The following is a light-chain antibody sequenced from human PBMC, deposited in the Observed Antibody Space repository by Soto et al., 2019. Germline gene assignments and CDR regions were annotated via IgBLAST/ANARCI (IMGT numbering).Light chain of an antibody. V-gene: IGKV4-1*01. J-gene: IGKJ1*01. Sequence: DIVMTQSPDSLAVSLGERATINCKSSQSVLYSSNNKNYLAWYQQKPGQPPKLLIYWASTRESGVPDRFSGSGSGTAFTLTISSRQAEDVAVYYCQQYYSTPRTFGQGTKVEIK. CDR2: WAS. CDR3: QQYYSTPRT. CDR1: QSVLYSSNNKNY.